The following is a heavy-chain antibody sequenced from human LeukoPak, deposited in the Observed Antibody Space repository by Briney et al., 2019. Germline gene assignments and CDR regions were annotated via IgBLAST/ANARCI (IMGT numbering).Heavy chain of an antibody. Sequence: SETLSLTCTVSGGSISSYYWSWIRQPPGKGLEWIGYIYYSGSTNYKPSLKSRVTISVDTSKNQFSLKLSSVTAADTAVYYCARSSDTTNLRLMDVWGKGTTVTVSS. CDR3: ARSSDTTNLRLMDV. D-gene: IGHD2/OR15-2a*01. CDR2: IYYSGST. CDR1: GGSISSYY. V-gene: IGHV4-59*01. J-gene: IGHJ6*03.